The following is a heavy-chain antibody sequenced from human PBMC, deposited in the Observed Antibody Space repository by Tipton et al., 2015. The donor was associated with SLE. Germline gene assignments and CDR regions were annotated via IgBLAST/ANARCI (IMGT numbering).Heavy chain of an antibody. CDR1: GYTFTSDY. CDR3: AKTLGGAIPARA. V-gene: IGHV1-46*01. Sequence: QVQLVQSGAEVKKPGASVKVSCKASGYTFTSDYIHWVRQAPGQGLEWMGKMNPIGGSTTYAQKFQGRVTMTWDTSTSTVYMELSSLRSEDTAVYYCAKTLGGAIPARAWGQGTLVTVSS. D-gene: IGHD6-6*01. J-gene: IGHJ5*02. CDR2: MNPIGGST.